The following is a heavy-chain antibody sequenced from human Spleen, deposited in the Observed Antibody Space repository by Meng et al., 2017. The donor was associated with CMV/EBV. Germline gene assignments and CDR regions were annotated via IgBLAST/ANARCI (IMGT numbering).Heavy chain of an antibody. V-gene: IGHV3-43*01. D-gene: IGHD2/OR15-2a*01. J-gene: IGHJ6*02. CDR3: VRDSYLNALYYGMDV. CDR1: GFSFDDYT. CDR2: ISWNAHNT. Sequence: GESLKISCATSGFSFDDYTMHWVRQAPGKGLEWVSLISWNAHNTYYGDSVKGRFTISRDNSQNSLYLQMNSLRAEDTAVYYCVRDSYLNALYYGMDVWGQGTTVTVSS.